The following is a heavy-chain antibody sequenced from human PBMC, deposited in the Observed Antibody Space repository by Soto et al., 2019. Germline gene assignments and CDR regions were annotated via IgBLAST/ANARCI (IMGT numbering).Heavy chain of an antibody. Sequence: PGGSLRLSCAASGFTFTSYDMSWVRLTPGKGLEWVSAISGSGSNTFYADSVRGRFTISRDNSKNTVFLQMNNLRAEDTAVYFCARDRATFDYWGQGTRVTVSS. CDR2: ISGSGSNT. CDR1: GFTFTSYD. V-gene: IGHV3-23*01. D-gene: IGHD1-26*01. CDR3: ARDRATFDY. J-gene: IGHJ4*02.